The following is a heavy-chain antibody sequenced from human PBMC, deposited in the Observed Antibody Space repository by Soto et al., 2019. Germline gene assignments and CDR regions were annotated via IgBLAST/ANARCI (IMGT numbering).Heavy chain of an antibody. CDR2: INAGNGNT. V-gene: IGHV1-3*05. CDR3: ARGSGYYYWDDY. CDR1: GYTFTSYA. D-gene: IGHD3-22*01. Sequence: QVQLVQAGAEEKKPGASVKVSCKAYGYTFTSYAMHWVRQAPGQRLEWMGWINAGNGNTKYSQKFQGRVTITRDTSASTVYMELSSLRSEDTAVYYCARGSGYYYWDDYWGQGTLVTVSS. J-gene: IGHJ4*02.